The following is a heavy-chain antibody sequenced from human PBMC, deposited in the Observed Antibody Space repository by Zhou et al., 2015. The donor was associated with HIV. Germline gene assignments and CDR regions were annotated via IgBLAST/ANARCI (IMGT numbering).Heavy chain of an antibody. J-gene: IGHJ3*02. CDR3: ARSSGNYDYAFDT. Sequence: QVHLVQSGAEMKMPGSSVKVSCKTSGDTTKTYGISWVRQAPGQGLEWMGRINPNSGGTNYAQKFQGRVTMTRDTSISTAYMELSRLRSDDTAVYYCARSSGNYDYAFDTWGQGTQIIVSS. CDR1: GDTTKTYG. D-gene: IGHD3-22*01. CDR2: INPNSGGT. V-gene: IGHV1-2*06.